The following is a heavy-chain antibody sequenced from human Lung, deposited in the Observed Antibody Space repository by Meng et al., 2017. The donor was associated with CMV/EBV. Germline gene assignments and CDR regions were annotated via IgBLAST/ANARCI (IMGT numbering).Heavy chain of an antibody. CDR3: ARLSDPEWLPFAMDV. D-gene: IGHD3-3*01. CDR1: GFIVSDNY. V-gene: IGHV3-66*02. Sequence: GEXXTISCAVSGFIVSDNYISWVRQAPGKGLECISVIYNEGRTFYVDSVKGRFTISRDNSKNTVYLQMSSLRADDTAVYFCARLSDPEWLPFAMDVWGQGTTVTVSS. J-gene: IGHJ6*02. CDR2: IYNEGRT.